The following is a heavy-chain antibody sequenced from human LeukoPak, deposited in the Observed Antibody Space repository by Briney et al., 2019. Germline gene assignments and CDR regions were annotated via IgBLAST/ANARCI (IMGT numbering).Heavy chain of an antibody. CDR1: GSTFTSYG. V-gene: IGHV1-18*01. CDR3: ARDFYYYDSSGYYYDY. CDR2: ISAYNGNT. J-gene: IGHJ4*02. Sequence: ASVKVSCKASGSTFTSYGISWVRQAPGQGLEWMGWISAYNGNTNYAQKLQGRVTMTTDTSTSTAYMELRSLRSDDTAVYCCARDFYYYDSSGYYYDYWGQGTLVTVSS. D-gene: IGHD3-22*01.